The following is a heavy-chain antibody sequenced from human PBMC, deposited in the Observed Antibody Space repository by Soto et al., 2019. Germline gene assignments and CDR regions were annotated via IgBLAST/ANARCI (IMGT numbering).Heavy chain of an antibody. CDR3: ATSQMYIFMFRGVIITQGWFAP. Sequence: SETLSLTCTVSGGSISSYYWSWIRQPPGKGLEWIGYIYYSGSTNYNPSLKSRVTISVDTSKNQFSLKLSSVTGADTSVYYCATSQMYIFMFRGVIITQGWFAPWGQGTLVTVSS. CDR1: GGSISSYY. D-gene: IGHD3-10*01. J-gene: IGHJ5*02. CDR2: IYYSGST. V-gene: IGHV4-59*01.